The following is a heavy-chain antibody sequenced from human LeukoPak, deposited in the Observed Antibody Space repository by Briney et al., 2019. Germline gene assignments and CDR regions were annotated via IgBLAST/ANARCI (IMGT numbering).Heavy chain of an antibody. D-gene: IGHD1-26*01. CDR2: TSYSGNT. J-gene: IGHJ4*02. Sequence: KPSETLSLTCIVSGGSIGNYYWNWIRQPPGKGLEWIGYTSYSGNTIYNPSLKSRVTISIDPFKNQLSLKVTSVTAADTAVYYCARAAYSGSYHSDYWGQGTLVTVSS. V-gene: IGHV4-59*01. CDR1: GGSIGNYY. CDR3: ARAAYSGSYHSDY.